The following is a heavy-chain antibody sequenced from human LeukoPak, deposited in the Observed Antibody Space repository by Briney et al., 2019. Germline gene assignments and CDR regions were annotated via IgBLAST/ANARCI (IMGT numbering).Heavy chain of an antibody. CDR3: ARDQGVVVIRDPPAQ. CDR2: IWYDGSNK. CDR1: GFTFSSYG. J-gene: IGHJ4*02. Sequence: GGSLRLSCAASGFTFSSYGMHWVRQAPGKGLEWVAVIWYDGSNKYYADSVKGRFTISRDNSKNMLYLQMNSLRAEDTAVYYCARDQGVVVIRDPPAQWGQGTLVTVSS. D-gene: IGHD3-22*01. V-gene: IGHV3-33*01.